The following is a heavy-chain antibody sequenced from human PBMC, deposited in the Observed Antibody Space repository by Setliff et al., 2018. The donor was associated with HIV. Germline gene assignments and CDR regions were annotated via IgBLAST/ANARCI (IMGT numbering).Heavy chain of an antibody. D-gene: IGHD4-17*01. Sequence: PSETLSLTCAVDGGSFSGYYWSWIRQPPGKGLEWIGEINHSGSTNYNPSLKSRVTISVDTSKNQFSLKLSSVTAADTAVYYCAIAYGDQGYFDYWGQGTLVTVSS. CDR1: GGSFSGYY. CDR3: AIAYGDQGYFDY. J-gene: IGHJ4*02. V-gene: IGHV4-34*01. CDR2: INHSGST.